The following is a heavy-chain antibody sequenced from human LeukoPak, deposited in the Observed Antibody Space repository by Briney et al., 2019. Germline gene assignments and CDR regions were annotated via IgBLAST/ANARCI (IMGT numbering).Heavy chain of an antibody. D-gene: IGHD4-11*01. CDR2: ISGSGGST. J-gene: IGHJ5*02. V-gene: IGHV3-23*01. CDR1: GFPFSSYS. CDR3: AKDLPTVTMS. Sequence: GGSLRLSCAASGFPFSSYSMTWVRQAPGKGLEWVSTISGSGGSTFYAESVKGRFTISRDNSKNTLYLQMNSLRAEDTAVYFCAKDLPTVTMSWGQGSLVTVSS.